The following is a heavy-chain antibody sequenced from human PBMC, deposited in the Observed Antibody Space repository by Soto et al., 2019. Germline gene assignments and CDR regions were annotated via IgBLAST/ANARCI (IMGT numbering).Heavy chain of an antibody. CDR1: AFTFSSYS. V-gene: IGHV3-48*01. CDR3: ARHPERIAQIGWFDP. CDR2: ISSRSSTI. Sequence: EVQLVESGGGLVQPGGSLRLSCAASAFTFSSYSMNWVRQAPGKGLEWVSYISSRSSTIYYADSVKGRLTISRDNAKNAREMQRNSLRAGDTAVYYCARHPERIAQIGWFDPWGQGTLVTVSS. J-gene: IGHJ5*02. D-gene: IGHD6-13*01.